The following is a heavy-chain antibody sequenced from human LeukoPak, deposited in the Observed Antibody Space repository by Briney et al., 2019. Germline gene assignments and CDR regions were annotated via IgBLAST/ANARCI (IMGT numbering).Heavy chain of an antibody. CDR3: ARDYKYAFDN. V-gene: IGHV3-48*01. D-gene: IGHD5-24*01. CDR2: IGISSGNI. J-gene: IGHJ4*02. Sequence: GRSLRLSCAASGFTFSAYSMNWVRQAPGKGLEWISYIGISSGNIKYADSVKGRFTISGDKAKNSLYLQMNSLRVEDTAVYYCARDYKYAFDNWGQGTPVTVSS. CDR1: GFTFSAYS.